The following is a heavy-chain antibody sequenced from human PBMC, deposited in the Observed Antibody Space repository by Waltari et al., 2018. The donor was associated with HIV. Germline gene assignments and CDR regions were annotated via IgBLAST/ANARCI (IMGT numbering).Heavy chain of an antibody. V-gene: IGHV3-74*01. CDR1: GFVFGSHW. CDR3: VKDVAVTHYGVYYSGLDV. D-gene: IGHD2-8*01. Sequence: LVESGGTTVQPGGSLRLSCTASGFVFGSHWMHWVRQSPGGGLFWVSRIYNDGLVIKYANSVKGRFTLSRDNTKNMLFLEMKSLRGEDSGIYYCVKDVAVTHYGVYYSGLDVWGQGTTVTV. CDR2: IYNDGLVI. J-gene: IGHJ6*02.